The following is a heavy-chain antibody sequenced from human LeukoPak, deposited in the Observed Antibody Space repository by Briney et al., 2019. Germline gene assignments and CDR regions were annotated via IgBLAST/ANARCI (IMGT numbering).Heavy chain of an antibody. CDR1: GGSISSSSYY. CDR3: AKGTYWNEDS. D-gene: IGHD1-1*01. Sequence: SETLSLTCTVSGGSISSSSYYWGWIRQPPGKGLEWIGNIYYSGSTYYNPSLKTRVTISVDTSKNQFSLKLSSVTAADTAVYYCAKGTYWNEDSWGQGTLVTVSS. CDR2: IYYSGST. J-gene: IGHJ4*02. V-gene: IGHV4-39*01.